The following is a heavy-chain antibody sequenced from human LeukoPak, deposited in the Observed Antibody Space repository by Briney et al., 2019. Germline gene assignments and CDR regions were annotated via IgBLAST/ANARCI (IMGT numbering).Heavy chain of an antibody. CDR2: IYTSGST. D-gene: IGHD2-2*01. CDR3: ARDYHGDIVVVPAALHYYYYYMDV. Sequence: PSETLSLTCTVSGGSISSYYWSWIRQPAGKGLEWIGRIYTSGSTNYNPSLKSRVTMSVGTSKNQFSLKLSSVTAADTAVYYCARDYHGDIVVVPAALHYYYYYMDVWGKGTTVTVSS. J-gene: IGHJ6*03. CDR1: GGSISSYY. V-gene: IGHV4-4*07.